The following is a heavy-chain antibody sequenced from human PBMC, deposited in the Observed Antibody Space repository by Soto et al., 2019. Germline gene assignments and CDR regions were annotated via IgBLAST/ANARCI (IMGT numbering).Heavy chain of an antibody. Sequence: ASVKVSCKTAGYFFNDYRMHWVRKAPGQGLEWMGWINPKNGDTNYAQKFQDRVTMTRDTSISTVYIELSRLTSDDTAVYYCARESGSSNIAAVLLDPRGQGTLVTVSS. D-gene: IGHD2-2*01. J-gene: IGHJ5*02. CDR2: INPKNGDT. V-gene: IGHV1-2*02. CDR1: GYFFNDYR. CDR3: ARESGSSNIAAVLLDP.